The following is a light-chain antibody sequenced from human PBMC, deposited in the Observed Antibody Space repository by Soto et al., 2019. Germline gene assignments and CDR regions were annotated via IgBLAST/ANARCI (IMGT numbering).Light chain of an antibody. CDR2: GAS. CDR1: QSVSNNY. V-gene: IGKV3-20*01. Sequence: EIVLTQSPVTLSVSPGERATLSCRASQSVSNNYLAWYQQKPGQAPRLLIYGASNRATGIPDRFSGSGSGTDFTLTISRLEPEDFAVYYCQQYGSSGTFGQGTKVDI. CDR3: QQYGSSGT. J-gene: IGKJ1*01.